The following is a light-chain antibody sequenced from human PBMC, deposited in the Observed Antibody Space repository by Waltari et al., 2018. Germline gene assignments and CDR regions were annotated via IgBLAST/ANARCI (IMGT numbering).Light chain of an antibody. J-gene: IGKJ1*01. CDR1: LCVLYTDNNKNY. Sequence: DIVMTQSPDSLAVSLGERATINCKSTLCVLYTDNNKNYLTWYQQKPGQSPQLLIYWASTRESGVPDRFIGSGSGTDFTLTISSLQAEDVAVYYCHQHYTTPWTFGQGTQVEL. CDR3: HQHYTTPWT. CDR2: WAS. V-gene: IGKV4-1*01.